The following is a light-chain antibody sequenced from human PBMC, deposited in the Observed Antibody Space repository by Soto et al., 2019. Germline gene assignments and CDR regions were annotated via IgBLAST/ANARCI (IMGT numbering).Light chain of an antibody. CDR3: QQYNSYS. CDR1: QDIGSW. V-gene: IGKV1D-16*01. Sequence: DIQMTQSPSSVSASVGNRVTITCRASQDIGSWLAWYQQKPGKAPKLLIYAASSLQSGVPSRFSGSGSGTEFTLTISSLQPDDFATYYCQQYNSYSFGQGTKVDIK. CDR2: AAS. J-gene: IGKJ1*01.